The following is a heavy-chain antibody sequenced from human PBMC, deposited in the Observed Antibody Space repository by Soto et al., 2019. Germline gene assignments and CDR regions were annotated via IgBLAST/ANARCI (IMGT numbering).Heavy chain of an antibody. CDR3: AREDRDRETVLLAAAIDGMEV. J-gene: IGHJ6*01. V-gene: IGHV1-69*08. CDR1: VGTFSRYS. D-gene: IGHD2-2*02. Sequence: QVQLVQSGAAVKKPGSSVKVSCKASVGTFSRYSITWVRQAPGHGLEWIGRISPIFGIASYAQKFQGRVTITADESTSTAYMALRSLRSDDTAVYYCAREDRDRETVLLAAAIDGMEVCGQGTTDTVSS. CDR2: ISPIFGIA.